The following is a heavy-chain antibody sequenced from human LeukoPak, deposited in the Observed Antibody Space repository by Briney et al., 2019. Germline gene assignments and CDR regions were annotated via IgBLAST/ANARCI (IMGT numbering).Heavy chain of an antibody. CDR3: ARGLSGWYEFAY. V-gene: IGHV1-8*03. Sequence: ASVKVSCKASGYTFTSYDINWVRQATGQGLEWMGWMNANSGDTGYAQKFQGRVTINTNTSISTAYMELSSLRSEDTAVYYWARGLSGWYEFAYWGQGTLVTVSS. D-gene: IGHD6-13*01. J-gene: IGHJ4*02. CDR1: GYTFTSYD. CDR2: MNANSGDT.